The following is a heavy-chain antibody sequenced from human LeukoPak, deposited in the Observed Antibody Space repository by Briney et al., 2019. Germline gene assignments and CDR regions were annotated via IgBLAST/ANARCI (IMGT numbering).Heavy chain of an antibody. CDR1: GLTLGGHD. J-gene: IGHJ4*02. CDR2: VSAGHHA. CDR3: VREARGYHYTSFDY. Sequence: GSLRLSCTASGLTLGGHDMHWVRQTTGDGMEWVAAVSAGHHAFYAGSVRGRFTVSREDAKNSLFLQMNSLRAGDTAIYYCVREARGYHYTSFDYWGQGSLVSVSS. V-gene: IGHV3-13*01. D-gene: IGHD5-12*01.